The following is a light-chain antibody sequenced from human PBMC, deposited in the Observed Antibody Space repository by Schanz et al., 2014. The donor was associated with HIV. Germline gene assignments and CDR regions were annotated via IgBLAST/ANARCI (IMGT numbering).Light chain of an antibody. Sequence: QSVLTQPPSASGTPGQRVTISCSGSSSNFRSNAVNWYQQLPGTAPKLLVHGNNQRPSGVPDRFSGSESGTSASLAISGLQSEDESDFFCATWDDSLDGWVFGGGTKLTVL. V-gene: IGLV1-44*01. CDR2: GNN. J-gene: IGLJ3*02. CDR3: ATWDDSLDGWV. CDR1: SSNFRSNA.